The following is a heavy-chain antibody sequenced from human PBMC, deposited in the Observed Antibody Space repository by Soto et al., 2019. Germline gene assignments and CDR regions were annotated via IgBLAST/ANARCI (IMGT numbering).Heavy chain of an antibody. J-gene: IGHJ4*02. Sequence: PGGSLRLSCAASGFTFSSYAMHWVRQAPGKGLEWVALISYDGSDKDYADSVKGRFTISRDNSRNTLFLQMSSLRVEDTAVYYCARGAGVASTGTGSFDYWGQGTLVTVSS. CDR1: GFTFSSYA. CDR3: ARGAGVASTGTGSFDY. D-gene: IGHD6-13*01. CDR2: ISYDGSDK. V-gene: IGHV3-30-3*01.